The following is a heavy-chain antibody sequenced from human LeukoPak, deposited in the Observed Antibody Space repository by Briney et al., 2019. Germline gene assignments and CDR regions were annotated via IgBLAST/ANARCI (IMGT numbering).Heavy chain of an antibody. D-gene: IGHD3-3*01. V-gene: IGHV3-15*01. J-gene: IGHJ4*02. Sequence: GGSLRLSCAASGFTFNNAWMNWVRQAPGKGLEWVGRIKSKSDDGTTDYAAPVKGRFTISRDDSKNTLYLQMNSLKTEDTAVYYCTTSSFDFWSGYYYLDYWGQGTLVTVSS. CDR2: IKSKSDDGTT. CDR3: TTSSFDFWSGYYYLDY. CDR1: GFTFNNAW.